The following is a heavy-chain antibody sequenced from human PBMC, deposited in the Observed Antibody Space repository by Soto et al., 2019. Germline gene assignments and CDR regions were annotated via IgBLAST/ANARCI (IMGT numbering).Heavy chain of an antibody. J-gene: IGHJ4*02. D-gene: IGHD2-15*01. CDR3: AGSTVLVPGSAPFDF. CDR1: GFTFTGHY. V-gene: IGHV1-2*02. CDR2: INAHSGDS. Sequence: SVKVSCKASGFTFTGHYIHWVRQAPGQGPEWMGWINAHSGDSIYAQKFQGRVTMTRDTSVSTAYMELRWLRYDDTAVYFCAGSTVLVPGSAPFDFWGQGALVTVSS.